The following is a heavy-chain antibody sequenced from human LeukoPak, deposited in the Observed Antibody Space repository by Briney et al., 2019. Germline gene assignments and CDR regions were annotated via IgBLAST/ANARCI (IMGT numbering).Heavy chain of an antibody. CDR2: TYPGDSNT. J-gene: IGHJ4*02. CDR1: GYSFTNYW. D-gene: IGHD4-23*01. Sequence: GESLKISCKASGYSFTNYWIGWVRQMPGKGLEWLGITYPGDSNTRYSPSFQGQVTISADTSISAAYLQWSSLQPSDTARYFCARRSSLATPLFDFWGQGTLVTVSS. V-gene: IGHV5-51*01. CDR3: ARRSSLATPLFDF.